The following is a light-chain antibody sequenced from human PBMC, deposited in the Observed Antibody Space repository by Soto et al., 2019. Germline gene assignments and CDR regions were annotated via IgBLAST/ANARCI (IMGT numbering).Light chain of an antibody. CDR3: QQSYSTPIT. CDR2: AAS. CDR1: QSISSY. J-gene: IGKJ5*01. Sequence: DIQMTQSPSSLSASVGDRVTIPCRASQSISSYLNWYQQKPGKAPKLLIYAASSLQSGVPSRFSGSGSGTDFTLTISSLQPEDFATYYCQQSYSTPITFGQGTRREIK. V-gene: IGKV1-39*01.